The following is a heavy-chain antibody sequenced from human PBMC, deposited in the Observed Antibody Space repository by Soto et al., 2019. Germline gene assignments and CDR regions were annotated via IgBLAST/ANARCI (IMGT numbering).Heavy chain of an antibody. V-gene: IGHV4-34*01. D-gene: IGHD6-19*01. Sequence: SETLSLTCAVYGGSFSGYYWSWIRQPPGKGLEWIGEINHSGSTNYNPSLKSRVTISVDTSKNQFSLKLSSVTAAETAVYYCARGFSSGWAFNYYYYYGMDVWGQGTTVTVSS. CDR1: GGSFSGYY. J-gene: IGHJ6*02. CDR2: INHSGST. CDR3: ARGFSSGWAFNYYYYYGMDV.